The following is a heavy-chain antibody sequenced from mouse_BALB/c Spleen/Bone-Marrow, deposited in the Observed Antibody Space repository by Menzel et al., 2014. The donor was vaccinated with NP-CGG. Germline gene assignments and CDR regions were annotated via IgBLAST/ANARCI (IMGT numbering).Heavy chain of an antibody. J-gene: IGHJ3*01. V-gene: IGHV3-2*02. Sequence: EVHLVESGPGLVKPSQSLSLTCTVTGYPITSDYAWNWIRQFPGNKLEWMGYISYSGSTSYNPSLKSRISITRDTSKNQFFLQLNSVTTEDTATYYCARGITTAWFAYWGQGTLVTVSA. CDR3: ARGITTAWFAY. D-gene: IGHD2-4*01. CDR1: GYPITSDYA. CDR2: ISYSGST.